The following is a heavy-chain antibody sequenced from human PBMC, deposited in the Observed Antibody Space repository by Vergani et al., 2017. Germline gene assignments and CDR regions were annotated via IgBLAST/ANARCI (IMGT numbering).Heavy chain of an antibody. J-gene: IGHJ4*02. CDR3: AKDKRGGQQYYFDY. V-gene: IGHV3-48*01. D-gene: IGHD6-13*01. Sequence: EVQLVESGGGLVQPGGSLRLSCAASGFTFSSYSMNWVRQAPGKGLEWVSYISSSSSTIYYADSVKGRFTISRDNVKNSLYLQMNSLRAEDTALYYCAKDKRGGQQYYFDYWGQGTLVTVSS. CDR1: GFTFSSYS. CDR2: ISSSSSTI.